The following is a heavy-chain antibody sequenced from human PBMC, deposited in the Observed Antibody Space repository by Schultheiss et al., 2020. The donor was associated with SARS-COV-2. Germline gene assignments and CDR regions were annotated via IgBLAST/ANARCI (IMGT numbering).Heavy chain of an antibody. D-gene: IGHD3-10*02. CDR2: ISGRGTNT. J-gene: IGHJ4*02. CDR3: AKGNVLGSSRGAFDS. V-gene: IGHV3-23*01. CDR1: GFTFTGYA. Sequence: GESLKISCAGSGFTFTGYALSWVRLSPGKGLEWVSTISGRGTNTYFADSVKGRFSISKDTSMDTMFLQINDLTPEDTGIYYCAKGNVLGSSRGAFDSWGQGTLVTVSS.